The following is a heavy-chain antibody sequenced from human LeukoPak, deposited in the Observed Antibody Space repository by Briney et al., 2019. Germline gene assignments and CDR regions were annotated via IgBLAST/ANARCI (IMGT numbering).Heavy chain of an antibody. Sequence: SETLSLTCTFSGGSISSSSYYWGWIRQPPGKGLEWIGSIYYSGSTYYNPSLKSRVTISVDTSKNQFSLKLSSVTAADTAVYYCARPTADSSGYYVFDYWGQGTLVTVSS. CDR3: ARPTADSSGYYVFDY. D-gene: IGHD3-22*01. J-gene: IGHJ4*02. V-gene: IGHV4-39*01. CDR2: IYYSGST. CDR1: GGSISSSSYY.